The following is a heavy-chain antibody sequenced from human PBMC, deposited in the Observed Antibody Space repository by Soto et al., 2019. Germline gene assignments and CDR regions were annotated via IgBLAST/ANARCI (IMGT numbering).Heavy chain of an antibody. D-gene: IGHD3-22*01. CDR1: GFTVSSNY. CDR3: ARDRVESGYPEYFQH. V-gene: IGHV3-53*01. CDR2: IYSGGST. J-gene: IGHJ1*01. Sequence: EVQLVESGGGLIQTGGSLRLSCAASGFTVSSNYMSWVRQAPGKGLEWVSVIYSGGSTYYADSVKGRFTISRDNSKNTLYLQMNSLRAEDTALYYCARDRVESGYPEYFQHWGQGTLVTVSS.